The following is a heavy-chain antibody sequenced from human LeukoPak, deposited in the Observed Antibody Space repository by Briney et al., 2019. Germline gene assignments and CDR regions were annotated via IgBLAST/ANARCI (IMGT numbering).Heavy chain of an antibody. CDR2: IYTSGST. V-gene: IGHV4-4*07. CDR1: GGSISSYY. CDR3: ARGSSSWPLDY. J-gene: IGHJ4*02. D-gene: IGHD6-13*01. Sequence: SETLSLTCTVSGGSISSYYWSWIRQPAGEGLEWIGRIYTSGSTHYNPSLKSRLTMSVDTSKSQFSLNLNSVTAADTAVYYCARGSSSWPLDYWGQGTLVTVSS.